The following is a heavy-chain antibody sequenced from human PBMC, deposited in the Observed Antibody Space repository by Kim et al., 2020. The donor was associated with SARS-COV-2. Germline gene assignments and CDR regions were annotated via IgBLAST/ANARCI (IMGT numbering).Heavy chain of an antibody. CDR3: ARPLGGRYCSGGSCYSLRPYYYYYGMDV. D-gene: IGHD2-15*01. CDR1: GGTFSSYA. J-gene: IGHJ6*02. Sequence: SVKVSCKASGGTFSSYAISWVRQAPGQGLEWMGRIIPILGIANYAQKFQGRVTITADKFTSTAYMELSSLRSEDTAVYYCARPLGGRYCSGGSCYSLRPYYYYYGMDVWGQGTTVTVSS. CDR2: IIPILGIA. V-gene: IGHV1-69*04.